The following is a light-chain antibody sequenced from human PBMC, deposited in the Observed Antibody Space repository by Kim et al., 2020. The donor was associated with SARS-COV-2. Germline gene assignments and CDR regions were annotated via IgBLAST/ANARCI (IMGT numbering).Light chain of an antibody. Sequence: QSALTQPRSVSGSPGQSVTISCTGTSSDVGGNNYVSWYQQHPDKAPKLMIYDVSNRPSGVPDRFSGSKSGNTASLTISGLQAEDEADYYCCSHGGTYVFGTGTKVTVL. CDR1: SSDVGGNNY. V-gene: IGLV2-11*01. CDR3: CSHGGTYV. J-gene: IGLJ1*01. CDR2: DVS.